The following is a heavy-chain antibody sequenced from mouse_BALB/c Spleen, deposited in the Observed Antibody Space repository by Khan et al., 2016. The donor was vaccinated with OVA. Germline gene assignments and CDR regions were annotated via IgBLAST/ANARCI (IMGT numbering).Heavy chain of an antibody. D-gene: IGHD2-14*01. V-gene: IGHV3-2*02. CDR3: ARSLYYSYGYALDC. J-gene: IGHJ4*01. CDR2: ISSTGST. Sequence: EVQLVESGPGLVKPSQSLSLTCTVTGYAITSDYAWNWIRPFPGNKLEWMGYISSTGSTSYTPSLKSRISITRDTSKNQFFLQLKSVTTEDTATYYCARSLYYSYGYALDCWGRGTSVTVSS. CDR1: GYAITSDYA.